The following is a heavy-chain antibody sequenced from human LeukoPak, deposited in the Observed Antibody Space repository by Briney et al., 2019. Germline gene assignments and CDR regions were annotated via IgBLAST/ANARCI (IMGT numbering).Heavy chain of an antibody. Sequence: GASVKVSCKASGYTFTSYYMHWVRQAPGQGLEWMGIISPSGGSTTYAQKFQGRVTMTRDTSTSTVYMGLSSLRSEDTAIYYCAREKLSDILTGFDYWGQGTLVTVSS. CDR1: GYTFTSYY. J-gene: IGHJ4*02. CDR3: AREKLSDILTGFDY. D-gene: IGHD3-9*01. CDR2: ISPSGGST. V-gene: IGHV1-46*01.